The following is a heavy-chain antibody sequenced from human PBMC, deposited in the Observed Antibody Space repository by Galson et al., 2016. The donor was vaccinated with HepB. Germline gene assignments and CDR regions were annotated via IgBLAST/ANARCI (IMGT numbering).Heavy chain of an antibody. Sequence: QSGAEVKKPGESLKISCKGSGYSFASYWIAWVRQMPGKGLEWMGIIYPGDSDTRYSPSFQGQVTISADKSSSTAYLQWSSLKASGTAVYYCARQLGGVAVPAELDYWGQGTLVTVSS. CDR3: ARQLGGVAVPAELDY. D-gene: IGHD2-2*01. V-gene: IGHV5-51*01. CDR2: IYPGDSDT. CDR1: GYSFASYW. J-gene: IGHJ4*02.